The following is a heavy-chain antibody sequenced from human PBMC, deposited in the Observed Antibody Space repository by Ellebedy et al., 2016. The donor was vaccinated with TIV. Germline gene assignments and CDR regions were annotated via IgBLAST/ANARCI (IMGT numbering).Heavy chain of an antibody. V-gene: IGHV3-11*01. J-gene: IGHJ4*02. D-gene: IGHD3-9*01. CDR2: ISSSGSTI. Sequence: GESLKISXAASGFTFSDYYMSWIRQAPGKGLEWVSYISSSGSTIYYADSVKGRFTISRDNAKNSLYLQMNSLRAEDTAVYYCAGPAQTGSQTLFDYWGQGTLVTVSS. CDR3: AGPAQTGSQTLFDY. CDR1: GFTFSDYY.